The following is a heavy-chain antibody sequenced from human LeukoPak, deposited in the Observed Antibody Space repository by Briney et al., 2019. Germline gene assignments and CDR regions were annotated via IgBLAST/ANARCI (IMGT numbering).Heavy chain of an antibody. V-gene: IGHV1-24*01. CDR1: GYTLTELS. Sequence: ASVKVSCKVSGYTLTELSMHWVRQAPGKGLEWMGGFDPEDGETIYAQKFQGRVTMTGDMSTSTVYMELRGLTSEDTAMYYCATLTAGEVAGRHWGQGTLVTVSS. CDR3: ATLTAGEVAGRH. CDR2: FDPEDGET. J-gene: IGHJ4*02. D-gene: IGHD6-19*01.